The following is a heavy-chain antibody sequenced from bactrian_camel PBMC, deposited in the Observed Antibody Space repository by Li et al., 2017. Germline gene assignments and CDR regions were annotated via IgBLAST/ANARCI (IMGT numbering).Heavy chain of an antibody. V-gene: IGHV3S14*01. CDR3: TGTGPYCNLAAKTRTYTN. CDR1: GFTFSEKA. J-gene: IGHJ4*01. CDR2: IYPDGGET. Sequence: HVQLVESGGDLVQPGGSLTLSCTASGFTFSEKAMSWVRQAPGKGLEWVSTIYPDGGETWYAASVKGRFTISRDSAKNTVYLQMNSLQPDDTGMYYCTGTGPYCNLAAKTRTYTNWGQGTQVTVS. D-gene: IGHD3*01.